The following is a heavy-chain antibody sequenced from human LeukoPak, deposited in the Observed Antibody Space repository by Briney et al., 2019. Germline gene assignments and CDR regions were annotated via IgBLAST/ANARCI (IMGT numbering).Heavy chain of an antibody. D-gene: IGHD1-26*01. CDR2: ISYDGSNK. CDR1: GFTFSSCG. V-gene: IGHV3-30*03. Sequence: GGSLRLSCAASGFTFSSCGMQWVRQAPGKGLEWVAVISYDGSNKYYADSVKGRFTISRDNSKNTLYLQMNSLRAEDTAVYYCARGWELLDYWGQGTLVTVSS. J-gene: IGHJ4*02. CDR3: ARGWELLDY.